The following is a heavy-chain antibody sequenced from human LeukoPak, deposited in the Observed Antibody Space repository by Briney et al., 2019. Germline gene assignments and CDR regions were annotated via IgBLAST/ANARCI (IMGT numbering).Heavy chain of an antibody. J-gene: IGHJ4*01. CDR3: TRGKPETVFDS. CDR1: GGTFSGYC. CDR2: INHSGST. Sequence: KPSETLSFTCSGYGGTFSGYCWSRIRQPPGQGLEWIGEINHSGSTNYNPSLRTRVTISLDRSKDQFSLKLTSVTAADTAVYYCTRGKPETVFDSWGRGTLVTVSS. V-gene: IGHV4-34*01.